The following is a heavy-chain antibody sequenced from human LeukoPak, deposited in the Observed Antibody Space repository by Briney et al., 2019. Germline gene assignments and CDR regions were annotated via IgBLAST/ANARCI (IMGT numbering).Heavy chain of an antibody. J-gene: IGHJ4*02. D-gene: IGHD3-3*01. CDR2: IYPGDSDT. Sequence: GESLKISCKGSGYSFTSYWIVWVRQMPGKGLEWMGIIYPGDSDTRYSPSFQGQVTISANKSISTAYLQWSSLKASDTAMYYCARLRFLEWLSPLDYWGQGTLVTVSS. V-gene: IGHV5-51*01. CDR1: GYSFTSYW. CDR3: ARLRFLEWLSPLDY.